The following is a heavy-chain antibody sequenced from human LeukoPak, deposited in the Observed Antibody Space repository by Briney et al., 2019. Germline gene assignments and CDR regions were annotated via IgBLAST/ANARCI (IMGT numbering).Heavy chain of an antibody. CDR3: AKIGWEPVDLDY. CDR1: GYTFTSYY. Sequence: SVNVSCKASGYTFTSYYVHWVRHAPGQGLECMGIINPSGGSTTYAQKFQGRVTMTRDMSTSTVYMELSSLRSEDTAVYYCAKIGWEPVDLDYWGQGTLVTVSS. J-gene: IGHJ4*02. D-gene: IGHD1-26*01. CDR2: INPSGGST. V-gene: IGHV1-46*01.